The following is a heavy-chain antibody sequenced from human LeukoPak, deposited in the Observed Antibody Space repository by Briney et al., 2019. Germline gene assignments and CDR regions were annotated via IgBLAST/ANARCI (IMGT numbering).Heavy chain of an antibody. CDR1: GYTFTGYY. Sequence: ASVKVSCKASGYTFTGYYMHWVRQAPGQGLEWMGWINPNSGGTNYAQKFQGRVTMTRDTSISTAYMGLSRLRSDDTAVYYCAREVRNFCSSTSCTTYYYYGMDVWGQGTTVTVSS. CDR3: AREVRNFCSSTSCTTYYYYGMDV. J-gene: IGHJ6*02. CDR2: INPNSGGT. D-gene: IGHD2-2*01. V-gene: IGHV1-2*02.